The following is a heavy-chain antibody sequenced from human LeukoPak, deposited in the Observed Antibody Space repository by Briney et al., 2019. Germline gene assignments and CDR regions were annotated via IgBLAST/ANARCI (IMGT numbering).Heavy chain of an antibody. V-gene: IGHV4-39*01. CDR2: IY. Sequence: SETLSLTCTVSGGSISNSSSYWGWIRQPPGKGLEWIGSIYYNPSLKSRVTISVDTSKNQFSLKLSSVTAADTAVYYCARHSPVGIFYFDYWGQGTLVTVSS. CDR1: GGSISNSSSY. J-gene: IGHJ4*02. CDR3: ARHSPVGIFYFDY. D-gene: IGHD1-26*01.